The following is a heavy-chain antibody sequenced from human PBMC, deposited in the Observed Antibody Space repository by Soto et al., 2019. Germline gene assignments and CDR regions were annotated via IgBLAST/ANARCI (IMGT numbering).Heavy chain of an antibody. J-gene: IGHJ4*02. CDR1: GFPLSNFG. Sequence: GGSLRLSCAASGFPLSNFGMHWVRQAPGKGLEWMAVTWYDGSNEFYADSVKGRFIISRDNSKNTLYLQMNSLRVEDTAVYYCVAVRPNWNDDYWGQGALVTVSS. CDR3: VAVRPNWNDDY. V-gene: IGHV3-33*01. D-gene: IGHD1-1*01. CDR2: TWYDGSNE.